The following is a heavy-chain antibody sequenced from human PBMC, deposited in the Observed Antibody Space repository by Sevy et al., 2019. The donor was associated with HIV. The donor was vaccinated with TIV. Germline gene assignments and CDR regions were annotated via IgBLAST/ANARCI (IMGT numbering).Heavy chain of an antibody. Sequence: GESLKISCAASGFIFSDYGMHWVRQAPGKGLEWVAVISYDGSNKYYADSVKGRFTISRDNSKNTLYLQMNSLRAEDTAVYYCAKDRGRIAVAGIRGFDYWGQGTLVTV. CDR3: AKDRGRIAVAGIRGFDY. D-gene: IGHD6-19*01. V-gene: IGHV3-30*18. CDR1: GFIFSDYG. CDR2: ISYDGSNK. J-gene: IGHJ4*02.